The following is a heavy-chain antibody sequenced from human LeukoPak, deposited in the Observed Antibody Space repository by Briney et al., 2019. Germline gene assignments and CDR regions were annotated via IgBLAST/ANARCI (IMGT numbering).Heavy chain of an antibody. CDR2: VSGSGANT. V-gene: IGHV3-23*01. CDR1: GFTFSGYG. Sequence: PGGSLRLSCEGSGFTFSGYGMSWARQAPGKGLEWVASVSGSGANTYYADSVKGRFTISRDNSGNTVYLQMNSLRAEDTAVYYCAKGLRSGFYYMDVWAKGTTVTVSS. CDR3: AKGLRSGFYYMDV. D-gene: IGHD1-26*01. J-gene: IGHJ6*03.